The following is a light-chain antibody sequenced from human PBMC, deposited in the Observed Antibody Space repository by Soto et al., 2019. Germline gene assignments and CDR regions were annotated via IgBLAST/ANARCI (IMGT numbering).Light chain of an antibody. J-gene: IGLJ1*01. CDR2: EVS. CDR1: SSDVCGYNY. V-gene: IGLV2-14*01. CDR3: SSYTSSTGYV. Sequence: QSVLTQPASVSGSPGQSITSSCTGTSSDVCGYNYFSWYQQHPAKAPKLMIYEVSNRPSGVSNRFSGSKSGNTASLTISGLQAEDEADYYCSSYTSSTGYVFGTGTKVTVL.